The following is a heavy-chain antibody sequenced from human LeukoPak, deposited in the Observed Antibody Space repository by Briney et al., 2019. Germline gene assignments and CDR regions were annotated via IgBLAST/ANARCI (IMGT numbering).Heavy chain of an antibody. CDR2: IYSGGNT. V-gene: IGHV3-66*01. CDR3: ATDGDFWSGDFDY. J-gene: IGHJ4*02. Sequence: GGSLRLSCAASGFTFASYAVSWVRQAPGKGLEWVSVIYSGGNTYYTDSVKGRFTISRDNSKNTVYLQMNNLRAEDTAVYYCATDGDFWSGDFDYWGQGTLVTVSS. CDR1: GFTFASYA. D-gene: IGHD3-3*01.